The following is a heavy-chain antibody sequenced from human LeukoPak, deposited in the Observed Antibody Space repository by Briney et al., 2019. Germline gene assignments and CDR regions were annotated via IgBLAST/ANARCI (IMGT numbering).Heavy chain of an antibody. CDR2: IYSGGST. CDR1: GFTVSSNY. V-gene: IGHV3-66*01. D-gene: IGHD4-17*01. Sequence: GGSLRLSCAASGFTVSSNYMSWVRQAPGKGLEWVSVIYSGGSTYYADSVKGRFTISSDNSKNTLYLQMNSLRAEDTAVYYCATRDRGTTTVTTAGAFDIWGQGTMVTVSS. CDR3: ATRDRGTTTVTTAGAFDI. J-gene: IGHJ3*02.